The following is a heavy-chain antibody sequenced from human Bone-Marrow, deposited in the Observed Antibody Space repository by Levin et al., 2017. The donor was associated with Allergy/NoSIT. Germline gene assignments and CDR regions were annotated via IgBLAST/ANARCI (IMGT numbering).Heavy chain of an antibody. J-gene: IGHJ4*02. CDR1: GYTFTGYY. CDR2: INPNSGGT. CDR3: ARGGSRLSD. D-gene: IGHD2-15*01. Sequence: GESLKISCKTSGYTFTGYYIHWVRQAPGQGLEWMGWINPNSGGTNYAEKFQGRVTMTRDTSISTAYMELSRLRSDDTAVFYCARGGSRLSDWGQGTLVTVSS. V-gene: IGHV1-2*02.